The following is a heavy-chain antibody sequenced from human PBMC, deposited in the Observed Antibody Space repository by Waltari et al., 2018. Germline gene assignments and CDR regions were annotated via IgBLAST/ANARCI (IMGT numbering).Heavy chain of an antibody. J-gene: IGHJ3*02. V-gene: IGHV3-23*03. CDR2: IYSGGSST. D-gene: IGHD6-6*01. CDR3: ASKDFPYSSSPTGAFDI. Sequence: EVQLLESGGGLVQPGGSLRLSCAASGFTFSSYAMSWVRQAPGKGLEWVSVIYSGGSSTYYADSGKGRVTISRDNSKNTLYLQMNSLRAEDTAVYYGASKDFPYSSSPTGAFDIWGQGTMVTVSS. CDR1: GFTFSSYA.